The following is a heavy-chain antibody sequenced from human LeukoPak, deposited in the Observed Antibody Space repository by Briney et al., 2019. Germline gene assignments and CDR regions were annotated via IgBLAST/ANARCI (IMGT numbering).Heavy chain of an antibody. Sequence: GASVKVSCKVSGYTLTELSMHWVRQAPGKGLEWMGGFDPEDGETIYAQKFQGRVTMTEDTSTDTAYMELSSLRSEDTAVYYCARDHLRGDSGYEEAPNAFDIWGQGTMVTVSP. V-gene: IGHV1-24*01. D-gene: IGHD5-12*01. CDR2: FDPEDGET. J-gene: IGHJ3*02. CDR3: ARDHLRGDSGYEEAPNAFDI. CDR1: GYTLTELS.